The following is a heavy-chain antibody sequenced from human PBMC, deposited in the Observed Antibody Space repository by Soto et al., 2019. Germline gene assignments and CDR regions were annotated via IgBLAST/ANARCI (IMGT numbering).Heavy chain of an antibody. CDR1: GGSFSGYY. V-gene: IGHV4-34*02. CDR3: ARLRWEQPWVFDY. CDR2: INHSGGT. J-gene: IGHJ4*02. D-gene: IGHD1-26*01. Sequence: QVQLQQWGAGLLKPSETLSLTCAVYGGSFSGYYWSWIRQPPVKGLEWIGEINHSGGTNYNPSLKSRVTISVDTSKNQFSLKLSSVTAADTAVFYCARLRWEQPWVFDYWGLGTLVTVSS.